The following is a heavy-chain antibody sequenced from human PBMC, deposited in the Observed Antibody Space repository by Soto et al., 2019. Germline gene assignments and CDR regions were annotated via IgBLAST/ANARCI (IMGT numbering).Heavy chain of an antibody. J-gene: IGHJ4*02. V-gene: IGHV1-46*03. D-gene: IGHD5-12*01. Sequence: QVQLVQSGAEVKKPGASVKVSCKASGYTFTSYYMHWVRQAPGQGLEWMGIINPSGGSTSYAHKFPGIVSMTRDTSTSTVYMELSSLRSEDTAVYYCARLYSGYDRSIPDYWGQGTLVTVSS. CDR1: GYTFTSYY. CDR3: ARLYSGYDRSIPDY. CDR2: INPSGGST.